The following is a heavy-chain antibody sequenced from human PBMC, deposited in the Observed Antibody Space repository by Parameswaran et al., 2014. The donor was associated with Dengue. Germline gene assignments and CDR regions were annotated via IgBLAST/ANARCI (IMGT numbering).Heavy chain of an antibody. V-gene: IGHV3-21*01. Sequence: LKISCAASGFTFSSYSMNWVRQAPGKGLEWVSSISSSSSYIYYADSVKGRFTISRDNAKNSLNLHMNSLTAEDTAVYYCARGLPIIDYWGQGTLVTVSS. J-gene: IGHJ4*02. CDR2: ISSSSSYI. CDR3: ARGLPIIDY. CDR1: GFTFSSYS.